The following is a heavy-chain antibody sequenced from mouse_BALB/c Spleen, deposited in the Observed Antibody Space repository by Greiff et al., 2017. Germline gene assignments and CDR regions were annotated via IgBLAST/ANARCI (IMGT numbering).Heavy chain of an antibody. V-gene: IGHV5-6*02. Sequence: DVKLVESGGDLVKPGGSLKLSCAASGFTFSSYGMSWVRQTPDKRLEWVATISSGGSYTYYPDSVKGRFTISRDNAKNTLYLQMSSLKSEDTAMYYCARHYGSSYWYFDVWGAGTTVTVSS. CDR3: ARHYGSSYWYFDV. D-gene: IGHD1-1*01. J-gene: IGHJ1*01. CDR2: ISSGGSYT. CDR1: GFTFSSYG.